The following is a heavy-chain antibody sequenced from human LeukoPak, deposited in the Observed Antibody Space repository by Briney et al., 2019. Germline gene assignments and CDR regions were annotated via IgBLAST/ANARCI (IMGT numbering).Heavy chain of an antibody. Sequence: GRSLRLSCAASGFTFSSYAMSWVRQAPGKGLEWVSAISGSGGSTYYADSVKGRFTISRDNSKNTLYLQMNSLRAEDTAVYYCAKGYSSGWYEDYWGQGTLVTVSS. CDR2: ISGSGGST. V-gene: IGHV3-23*01. CDR1: GFTFSSYA. J-gene: IGHJ4*02. CDR3: AKGYSSGWYEDY. D-gene: IGHD6-19*01.